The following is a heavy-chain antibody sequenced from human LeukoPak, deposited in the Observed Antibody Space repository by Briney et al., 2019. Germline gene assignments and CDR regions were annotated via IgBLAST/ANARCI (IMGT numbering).Heavy chain of an antibody. D-gene: IGHD3-10*01. CDR3: AREHYYGSGLRYYYYYYMDV. V-gene: IGHV4-61*02. Sequence: PSQTLSLTCTVSGGSISSGDCYWNWIRQPAGKGLEWIGRIYSTGSANSYNPSLKSRVTISVDTSKNQFSLKLSSVTAAVTAVYYCAREHYYGSGLRYYYYYYMDVWGTGATVTISS. J-gene: IGHJ6*03. CDR1: GGSISSGDCY. CDR2: IYSTGSA.